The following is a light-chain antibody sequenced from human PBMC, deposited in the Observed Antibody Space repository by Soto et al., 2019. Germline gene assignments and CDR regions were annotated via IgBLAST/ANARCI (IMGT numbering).Light chain of an antibody. CDR2: GSS. J-gene: IGKJ2*01. Sequence: EIVLTQSPGTLSLSPGERATLSCRASQSVSSSYLAWYQQQPGQAPRLLISGSSSRATGIPDRFSGSGSGTDITLTISRLAPDDFAVYYCQQYGNQPYTFGQGTKLEIK. CDR1: QSVSSSY. V-gene: IGKV3-20*01. CDR3: QQYGNQPYT.